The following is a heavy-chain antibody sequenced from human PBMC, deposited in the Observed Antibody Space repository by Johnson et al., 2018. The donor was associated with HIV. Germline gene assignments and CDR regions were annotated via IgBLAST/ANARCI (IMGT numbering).Heavy chain of an antibody. J-gene: IGHJ3*02. CDR3: AKAGGYSSSWFGSAFDI. V-gene: IGHV3-23*04. D-gene: IGHD6-13*01. CDR1: GFTFDDYA. Sequence: VQLVESGGGLVQPGRSLRLSCAASGFTFDDYAMSWVRQAPGKGLEWVSTIRDSGGRTFNADSVKGRFPISRDNSRNTLYLQMNSLRAEDKAVYFCAKAGGYSSSWFGSAFDIWGQGTGVTVSS. CDR2: IRDSGGRT.